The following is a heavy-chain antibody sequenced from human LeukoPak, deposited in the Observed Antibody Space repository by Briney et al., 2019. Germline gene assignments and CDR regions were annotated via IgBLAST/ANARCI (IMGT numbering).Heavy chain of an antibody. J-gene: IGHJ4*02. CDR3: ARADYNYGYGYFDS. Sequence: GGSLRLSCAASGFTVSTTYMSWVRQAPGKGLEWVSDIYRGGSTYYADSVKGRFTISRDSSKNTLYLQMNTLRAEDTAVYYCARADYNYGYGYFDSWGQGILVTVSS. D-gene: IGHD5-18*01. CDR2: IYRGGST. CDR1: GFTVSTTY. V-gene: IGHV3-53*01.